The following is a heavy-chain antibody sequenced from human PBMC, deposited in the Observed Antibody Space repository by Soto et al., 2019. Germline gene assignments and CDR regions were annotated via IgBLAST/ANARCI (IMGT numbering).Heavy chain of an antibody. V-gene: IGHV3-73*01. Sequence: GGSLRLSCAASGFTFSGSPIHWVRQASGKGLEWVGRIKRKGNSYTTAYAASVNGRFTISRDDSKNTAYLHMNSLKSDDTAVYYCTRPNGETLLDFDCWGQGTVVTVSS. D-gene: IGHD3-10*01. CDR3: TRPNGETLLDFDC. J-gene: IGHJ4*02. CDR2: IKRKGNSYTT. CDR1: GFTFSGSP.